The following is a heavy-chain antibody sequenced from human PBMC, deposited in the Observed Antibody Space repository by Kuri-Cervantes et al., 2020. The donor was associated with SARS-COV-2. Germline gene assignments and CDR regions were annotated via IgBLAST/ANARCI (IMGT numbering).Heavy chain of an antibody. J-gene: IGHJ5*02. CDR3: ARHRWFDP. CDR2: INHSGST. Sequence: ESLKISCTVSGGSISSYYWSWIRQPPGKGLEWIGEINHSGSTNYNPSLKSRVTISVDTSKNQFSPKLSSVTAADTAVYYCARHRWFDPWGQGTLVTVSS. D-gene: IGHD1-14*01. V-gene: IGHV4-34*01. CDR1: GGSISSYY.